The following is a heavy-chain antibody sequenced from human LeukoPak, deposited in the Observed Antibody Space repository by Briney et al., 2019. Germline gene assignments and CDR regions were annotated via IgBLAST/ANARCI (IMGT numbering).Heavy chain of an antibody. CDR3: ARGRAAGPFNY. J-gene: IGHJ4*02. Sequence: PSETLSLTCAVYGGSFSGYYWSWIRQPPRKGLEWIGEINHSGSTNYNPPLKSRVTISVDTSKNQFTLKLSSVTAADTAVYYCARGRAAGPFNYWGQGTLVTVSS. V-gene: IGHV4-34*01. CDR1: GGSFSGYY. CDR2: INHSGST. D-gene: IGHD6-13*01.